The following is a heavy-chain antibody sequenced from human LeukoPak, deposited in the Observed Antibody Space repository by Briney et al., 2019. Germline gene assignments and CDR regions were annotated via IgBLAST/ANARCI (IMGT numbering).Heavy chain of an antibody. CDR1: RVTFSRYW. V-gene: IGHV3-74*01. CDR2: INSDGIST. J-gene: IGHJ4*02. D-gene: IGHD3-22*01. Sequence: GGCLRLSCAASRVTFSRYWMHCVRHAAGKGVGWVSRINSDGISTSYADSVKGRFTISRDNAKNTLYLQMNSLRAEDTAVYYCARDGNYYDSSGPADYWGQGTLVTVSS. CDR3: ARDGNYYDSSGPADY.